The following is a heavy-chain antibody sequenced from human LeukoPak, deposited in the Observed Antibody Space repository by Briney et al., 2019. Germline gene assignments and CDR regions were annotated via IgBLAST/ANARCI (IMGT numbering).Heavy chain of an antibody. CDR2: IYYSGST. CDR3: ARDALEVRYLTYYYGMDV. V-gene: IGHV4-39*07. Sequence: SETLSLTCTVSGGSISSSSYYWGWIRQPPGKGLEWIGSIYYSGSTYYNPSLKSRVTISVDTSKNQFSLKLSSVTAADTAVYYCARDALEVRYLTYYYGMDVWGQGTTVTVSS. CDR1: GGSISSSSYY. J-gene: IGHJ6*02. D-gene: IGHD3-9*01.